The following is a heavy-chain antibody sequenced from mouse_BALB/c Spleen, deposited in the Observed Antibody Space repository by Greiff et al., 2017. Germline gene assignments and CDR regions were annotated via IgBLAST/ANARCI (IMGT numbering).Heavy chain of an antibody. CDR1: GFSLTSYG. Sequence: VQLQQSGPGLVQPSQSLSITCPVSGFSLTSYGVHWVRQSPGKGLEWLGVIWSGGSTDYNAAFISRLSISKDNSKSQVFFKMNSLQANDTAIYYCASYRYKNYFDYWGQGTTLTVSS. CDR2: IWSGGST. CDR3: ASYRYKNYFDY. D-gene: IGHD2-14*01. V-gene: IGHV2-2*02. J-gene: IGHJ2*01.